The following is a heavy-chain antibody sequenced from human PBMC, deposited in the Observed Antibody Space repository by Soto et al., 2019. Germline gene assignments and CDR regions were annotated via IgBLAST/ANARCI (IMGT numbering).Heavy chain of an antibody. Sequence: SETLSLTCTVSGGSINSGGFYWSWIRQHPGKGLEWIGYIYYTGNTYYNPSLKGRVTISLDTSKNRFSLKLSSVTAADTAVYFCARGTKFYYGSEHGWFDPWGQGTLVTSPQ. D-gene: IGHD3-10*01. J-gene: IGHJ5*02. CDR2: IYYTGNT. V-gene: IGHV4-31*03. CDR3: ARGTKFYYGSEHGWFDP. CDR1: GGSINSGGFY.